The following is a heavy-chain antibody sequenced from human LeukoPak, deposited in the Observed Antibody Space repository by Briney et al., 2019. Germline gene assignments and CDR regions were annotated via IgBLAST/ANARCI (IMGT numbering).Heavy chain of an antibody. V-gene: IGHV3-74*01. J-gene: IGHJ4*02. CDR1: GITFRSYW. CDR3: ARGPRVGTTTLFPFDY. Sequence: GGALRLSCVASGITFRSYWVYWVRPAPGEGLGWVSRTNSDESDTSYADSVKGRFTISRDNAKNTLYLQMNSLRAEDTALYYCARGPRVGTTTLFPFDYWGQGTLVTVSS. D-gene: IGHD1-26*01. CDR2: TNSDESDT.